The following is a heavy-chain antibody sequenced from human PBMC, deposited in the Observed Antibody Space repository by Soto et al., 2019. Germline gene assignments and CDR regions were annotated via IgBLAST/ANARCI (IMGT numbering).Heavy chain of an antibody. J-gene: IGHJ6*03. V-gene: IGHV4-34*01. D-gene: IGHD3-3*01. CDR1: GGSFSGYY. CDR2: INHSGST. Sequence: SETLSLTCAVYGGSFSGYYWSWIRQPPGKGLEWIGEINHSGSTNYNPSLKSRVTISVDTSKNQFSLKLSSVTAADTAVYYCARGGHYTIFGGDYYYYYYMDVWGKGTTVTVSS. CDR3: ARGGHYTIFGGDYYYYYYMDV.